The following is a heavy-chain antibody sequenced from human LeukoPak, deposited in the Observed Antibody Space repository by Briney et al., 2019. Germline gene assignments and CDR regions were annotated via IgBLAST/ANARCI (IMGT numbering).Heavy chain of an antibody. V-gene: IGHV3-23*01. CDR3: AKTTTGYSSGRSPGWPADL. CDR1: GFTFSSYA. D-gene: IGHD6-19*01. J-gene: IGHJ5*02. Sequence: GGSLRLSCAASGFTFSSYAMYWVRQAPGRGLEWVSGIFGSGGGTHYADSVKGRFTISRDNSKNTVCLQMNSLRAEDTALYYCAKTTTGYSSGRSPGWPADLWGQGTLVTVSS. CDR2: IFGSGGGT.